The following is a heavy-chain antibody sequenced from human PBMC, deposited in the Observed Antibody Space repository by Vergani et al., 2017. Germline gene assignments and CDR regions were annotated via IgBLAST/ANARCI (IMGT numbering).Heavy chain of an antibody. Sequence: QLQLQQSGPGLVKPSETLFLTCTVSADSISSGSYYWGWIRQPPGKSLEWIGSIYYSGLTYYNPTPKSRVAISVCTSKNQFSLKVTSVTAADTAVYVCARQTPGSGWSPGDFDDWCQGILVTVSS. CDR2: IYYSGLT. CDR1: ADSISSGSYY. CDR3: ARQTPGSGWSPGDFDD. V-gene: IGHV4-39*01. D-gene: IGHD6-19*01. J-gene: IGHJ4*02.